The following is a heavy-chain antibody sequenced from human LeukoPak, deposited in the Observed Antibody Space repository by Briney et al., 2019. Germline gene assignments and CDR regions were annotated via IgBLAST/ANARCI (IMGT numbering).Heavy chain of an antibody. CDR1: GGSVSTGGYS. V-gene: IGHV4-30-4*07. CDR3: ARRLPRVTMVRGVIDY. J-gene: IGHJ4*02. D-gene: IGHD3-10*01. Sequence: SQTLSLTCAVSGGSVSTGGYSWSWIRQPPGKTLEWIGYIYDSGRAYYNPSLKSRVTISVDTSKNQFSLNLSSVTAADTAVYYCARRLPRVTMVRGVIDYWGQGTLVTVSS. CDR2: IYDSGRA.